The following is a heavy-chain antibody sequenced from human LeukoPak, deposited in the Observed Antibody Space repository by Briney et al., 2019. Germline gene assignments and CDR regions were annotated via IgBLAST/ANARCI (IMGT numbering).Heavy chain of an antibody. CDR1: RGSMSPNY. CDR2: IYYSGTT. D-gene: IGHD3-16*01. V-gene: IGHV4-59*08. J-gene: IGHJ2*01. Sequence: SETLSLTCTVSRGSMSPNYWSWIRQPPGKGLEHIGYIYYSGTTNYNPSLKSRVTMSVDTSKNQFSLRLSSVTAADTAVYYCARGGWSFDVWGRGTLVTVSS. CDR3: ARGGWSFDV.